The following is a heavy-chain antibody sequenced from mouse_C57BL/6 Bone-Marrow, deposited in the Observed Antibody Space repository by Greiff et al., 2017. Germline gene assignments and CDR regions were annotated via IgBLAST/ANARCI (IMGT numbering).Heavy chain of an antibody. CDR2: ISSGGDYI. D-gene: IGHD4-1*01. CDR1: GFTFSSYA. V-gene: IGHV5S21*01. CDR3: TRGVGRGYWYFDV. J-gene: IGHJ1*03. Sequence: EVKLVESGEGLVKPGGSLKLSCAASGFTFSSYAMSWVRQTPEKRLEWVAYISSGGDYIYYADTVKGRFTISRDNARNTLYLQMSSLKSEDTAMYYCTRGVGRGYWYFDVWGTGTTVTVSS.